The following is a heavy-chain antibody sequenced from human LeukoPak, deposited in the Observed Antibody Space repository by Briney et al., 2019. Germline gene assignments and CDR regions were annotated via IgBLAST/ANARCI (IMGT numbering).Heavy chain of an antibody. J-gene: IGHJ4*02. V-gene: IGHV1-69*13. CDR3: ARDGYSSSSFIPFDY. CDR1: GGTFSSYA. Sequence: SVKVSCKASGGTFSSYAISWVRQAPGQGLEWMGGIIPIFGTANYAQKFQGRVTITADESTSTAYMELSSLRSEDMAVYYCARDGYSSSSFIPFDYWGQGTLVTVSS. CDR2: IIPIFGTA. D-gene: IGHD6-6*01.